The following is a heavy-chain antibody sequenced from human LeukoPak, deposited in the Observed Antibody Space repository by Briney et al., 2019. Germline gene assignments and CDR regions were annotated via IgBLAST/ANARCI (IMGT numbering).Heavy chain of an antibody. Sequence: GGSLRLSCAASGFTFSSYAMSWVRQAPGKGLEWVSAISGSGGSTYYADSVKGRFTISRDSSKNTLYLQMNSLRAEDTAVYYCAKDSDYYGSGSYYDYWGQGTLVTVSS. CDR1: GFTFSSYA. CDR2: ISGSGGST. V-gene: IGHV3-23*01. CDR3: AKDSDYYGSGSYYDY. D-gene: IGHD3-10*01. J-gene: IGHJ4*02.